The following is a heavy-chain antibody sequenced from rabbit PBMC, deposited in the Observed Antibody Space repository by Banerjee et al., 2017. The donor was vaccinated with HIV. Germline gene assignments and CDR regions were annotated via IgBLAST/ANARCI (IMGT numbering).Heavy chain of an antibody. D-gene: IGHD6-1*01. CDR3: ARAESAYYHTGLFSGAYAPGYFHL. Sequence: QEQLEESGGGLVQPEGSLTLTCTASGFSFSSSYYMCWVRQAPGKGLEGIACIYAGSSGSTWYASWAKGRFTISKTSSTTVTLQVTSLTAADTATYFCARAESAYYHTGLFSGAYAPGYFHLWGQGTLVTVS. CDR1: GFSFSSSYY. CDR2: IYAGSSGST. V-gene: IGHV1S45*01. J-gene: IGHJ4*01.